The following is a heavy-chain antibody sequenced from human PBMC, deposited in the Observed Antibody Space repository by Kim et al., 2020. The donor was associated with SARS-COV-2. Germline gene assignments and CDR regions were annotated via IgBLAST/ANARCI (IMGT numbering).Heavy chain of an antibody. D-gene: IGHD3-10*01. CDR3: ARGGYYGFGELFQLDY. CDR2: INWNGGST. V-gene: IGHV3-20*04. Sequence: GGSLRLSCAASGFTFDDYGMSWVRQAPGKGLEWVSGINWNGGSTGYADTVKGRFTISRDNAKNSLYLQMNSLRAEDTALYYCARGGYYGFGELFQLDYWGQGTLVTVSS. CDR1: GFTFDDYG. J-gene: IGHJ4*02.